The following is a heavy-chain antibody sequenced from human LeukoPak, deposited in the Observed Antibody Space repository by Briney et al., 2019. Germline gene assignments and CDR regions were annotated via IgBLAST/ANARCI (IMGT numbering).Heavy chain of an antibody. V-gene: IGHV3-53*01. CDR1: GLTVSSNY. D-gene: IGHD6-13*01. CDR2: IHNSGNT. CDR3: AGSIAAAGDY. J-gene: IGHJ4*02. Sequence: GGSLRLSCAASGLTVSSNYMSWVRQAPGKGLEWVSVIHNSGNTYYADSVKGRFTISRDNSKNTLYLQMNSLRAEDTAVYYCAGSIAAAGDYWGQGTLVTVSS.